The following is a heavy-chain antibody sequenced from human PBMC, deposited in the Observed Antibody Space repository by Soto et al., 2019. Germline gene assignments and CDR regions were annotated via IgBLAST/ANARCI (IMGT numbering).Heavy chain of an antibody. CDR1: GFHFSSYA. V-gene: IGHV3-23*01. CDR2: ISGSDDST. J-gene: IGHJ4*02. Sequence: GGSLRLSCAASGFHFSSYAMSWVRQAPGKGLEWVSVISGSDDSTYYADSVKGRFTISRDNSKNTLYLQMNSLRAEDTAVYYCAKRSSSSTFDYWGQGTLVTAPQ. CDR3: AKRSSSSTFDY. D-gene: IGHD6-6*01.